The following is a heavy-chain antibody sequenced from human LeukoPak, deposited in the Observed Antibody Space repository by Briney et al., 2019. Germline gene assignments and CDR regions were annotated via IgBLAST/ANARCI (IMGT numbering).Heavy chain of an antibody. CDR1: GGSISSSSYY. J-gene: IGHJ6*03. D-gene: IGHD3-10*02. Sequence: PSETLSLTCTVSGGSISSSSYYWSWIRQPPGKGLEWIGYIYYSGSTNYNPSLKSRVTISVDTSKNQFSLKLSSVTAADTAVYYCARAMLDLHYYYYYMDVWGKGTTVTISS. CDR2: IYYSGST. CDR3: ARAMLDLHYYYYYMDV. V-gene: IGHV4-61*01.